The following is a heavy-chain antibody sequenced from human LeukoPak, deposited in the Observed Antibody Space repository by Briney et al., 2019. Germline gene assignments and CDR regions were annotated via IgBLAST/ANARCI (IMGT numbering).Heavy chain of an antibody. CDR3: AKDQYQPFGGFDY. Sequence: GGSLRLSCAASGFTFSSYAMSWVRQAPGKGLEWVSAISGSGDSTYYADSVKGRFTISRDNSKNTLYLQMNSLRAEDTAVYYCAKDQYQPFGGFDYWGQGTLVTVSS. CDR2: ISGSGDST. J-gene: IGHJ4*02. V-gene: IGHV3-23*01. CDR1: GFTFSSYA. D-gene: IGHD2-2*01.